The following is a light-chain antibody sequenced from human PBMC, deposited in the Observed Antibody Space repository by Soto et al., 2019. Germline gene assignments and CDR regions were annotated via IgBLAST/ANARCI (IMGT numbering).Light chain of an antibody. CDR2: GAS. CDR1: QSVSIY. J-gene: IGKJ5*01. V-gene: IGKV3-20*01. Sequence: EILLTQSPATLSLSPGERATLSCRASQSVSIYLAWYQQKPGQAPRLLIYGASSRATGIPDRFSGSGSGTDFTLTISRLEPEDFAVYYCQQYGSSPITFGQGTRLEIK. CDR3: QQYGSSPIT.